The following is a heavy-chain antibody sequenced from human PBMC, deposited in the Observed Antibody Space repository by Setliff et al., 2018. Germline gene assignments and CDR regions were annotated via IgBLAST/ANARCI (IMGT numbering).Heavy chain of an antibody. CDR3: AKVLYPGVGYFYGMDV. V-gene: IGHV3-7*03. CDR1: GFSFRNCW. D-gene: IGHD3-10*01. J-gene: IGHJ6*02. Sequence: GGSLRLSCVGTGFSFRNCWASWVRQAPGKGPEWVANINQVGNARYYVDSVKGRFTISRDNAKNSLYLQMNSLRAEDTAIYYCAKVLYPGVGYFYGMDVWGQGTTVTVSS. CDR2: INQVGNAR.